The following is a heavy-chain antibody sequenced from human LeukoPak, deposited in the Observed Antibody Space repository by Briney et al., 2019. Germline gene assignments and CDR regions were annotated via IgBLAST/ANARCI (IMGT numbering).Heavy chain of an antibody. CDR1: GLTFSTSG. J-gene: IGHJ4*02. V-gene: IGHV3-21*06. CDR3: ATETNGRHYDY. D-gene: IGHD1-14*01. CDR2: IGPTGSDR. Sequence: GGSLRLSCTASGLTFSTSGSNWVRQAPGKGLEWVASIGPTGSDRYHADSIKGRFTISRDNANNFLYLQMNSLRAEDTAVYYCATETNGRHYDYWGQGTLLTVSS.